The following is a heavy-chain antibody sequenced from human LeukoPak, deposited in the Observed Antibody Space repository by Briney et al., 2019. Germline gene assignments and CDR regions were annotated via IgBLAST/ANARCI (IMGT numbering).Heavy chain of an antibody. CDR1: GFTFSSYA. J-gene: IGHJ4*02. Sequence: GGSLRLSCAGSGFTFSSYAMSWVRQAPGKGLEWVSAISGSGGSTYYADSVKGRFTISRDNSKNTLYLQMNSLRAEDTAVYYCAKEEYYYDSSGYRHWGQGTLVTVSS. D-gene: IGHD3-22*01. CDR2: ISGSGGST. V-gene: IGHV3-23*01. CDR3: AKEEYYYDSSGYRH.